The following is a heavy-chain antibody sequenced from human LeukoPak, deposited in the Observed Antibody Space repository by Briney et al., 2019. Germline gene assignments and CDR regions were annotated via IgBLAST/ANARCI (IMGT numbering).Heavy chain of an antibody. CDR3: TRDLLRATSDF. D-gene: IGHD1-26*01. CDR1: GFIFSDYR. CDR2: ITTDGART. J-gene: IGHJ4*02. Sequence: PGGSLRLSCAASGFIFSDYRTHWVRHAPGKGLVWVSRITTDGARTNYADSVKGRFTISRDNAKSTLYLQMNRLRAEDTAVYYCTRDLLRATSDFWGQGTLVTVSS. V-gene: IGHV3-74*01.